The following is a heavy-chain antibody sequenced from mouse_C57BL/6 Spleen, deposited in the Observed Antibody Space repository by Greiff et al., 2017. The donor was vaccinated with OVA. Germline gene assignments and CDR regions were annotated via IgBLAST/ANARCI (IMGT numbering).Heavy chain of an antibody. Sequence: QVQLQQSGAELVRPGTSVKMSCKASGYTFTNYWIGWAKQRPGHGLEWIGDIYPGGGYTNYNEKFKGKATPTADKSSSTAYMQFSSLTSEDSAIYYCARFPYDYDEDYAMDYWGQGSSVTVSS. D-gene: IGHD2-4*01. V-gene: IGHV1-63*01. J-gene: IGHJ4*01. CDR2: IYPGGGYT. CDR3: ARFPYDYDEDYAMDY. CDR1: GYTFTNYW.